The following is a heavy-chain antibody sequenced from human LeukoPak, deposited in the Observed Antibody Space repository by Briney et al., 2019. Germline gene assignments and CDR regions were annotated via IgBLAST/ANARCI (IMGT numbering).Heavy chain of an antibody. D-gene: IGHD6-13*01. CDR1: GFTFSSYW. Sequence: GGSLRLSCAASGFTFSSYWMSWVRQAPGKGLEWVANIKQDGSEKYYVDSVKGRFTISRDNAKNSLYLQMNSLRAEDTALYYCARGRGGIAAAGADYWGQGTLVTVSS. CDR2: IKQDGSEK. CDR3: ARGRGGIAAAGADY. V-gene: IGHV3-7*03. J-gene: IGHJ4*02.